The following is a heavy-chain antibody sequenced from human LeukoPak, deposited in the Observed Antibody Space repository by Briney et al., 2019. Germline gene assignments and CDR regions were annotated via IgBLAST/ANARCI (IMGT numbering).Heavy chain of an antibody. V-gene: IGHV1-69*04. Sequence: SVKVSCKASGGTFSSYAISWVRQAPGQGLEWMGRIIPILGIANYAQKFQGRVTITADKSTSTAYMELSSLRSEDTAVYYCARVGGSGVYYYYMDVWGKGTTVTVSS. CDR1: GGTFSSYA. CDR2: IIPILGIA. J-gene: IGHJ6*03. CDR3: ARVGGSGVYYYYMDV. D-gene: IGHD3-10*01.